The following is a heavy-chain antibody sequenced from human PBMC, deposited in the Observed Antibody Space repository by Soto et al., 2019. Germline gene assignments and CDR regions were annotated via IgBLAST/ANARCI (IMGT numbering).Heavy chain of an antibody. J-gene: IGHJ6*02. D-gene: IGHD1-26*01. Sequence: SETLSLTCAVYGGSFSAYYWSWVRQPPGKGLEWIGEIIHSESTKYNPSLKSRVTISVDTSKNQFSLKLSSVTAAGTAVYYCVRQRPTDGRWEFANYYGMDVWGQGTPVTVSS. CDR3: VRQRPTDGRWEFANYYGMDV. V-gene: IGHV4-34*12. CDR1: GGSFSAYY. CDR2: IIHSEST.